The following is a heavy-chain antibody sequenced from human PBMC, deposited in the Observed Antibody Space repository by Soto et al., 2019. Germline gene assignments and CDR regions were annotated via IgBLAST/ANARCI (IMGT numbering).Heavy chain of an antibody. J-gene: IGHJ4*02. CDR3: ASALGLLWFGEGEDY. CDR1: GGSISSSSYY. CDR2: IYYSGST. V-gene: IGHV4-39*01. Sequence: QLQLQESGPGLVKPSETLSLTCTVSGGSISSSSYYWGWIRQPPGKGLEWIGSIYYSGSTYYNPSLKSRVTISVDTSKNQFSLKLSSVTAADTAVYYCASALGLLWFGEGEDYWGQGTLVTVSS. D-gene: IGHD3-10*01.